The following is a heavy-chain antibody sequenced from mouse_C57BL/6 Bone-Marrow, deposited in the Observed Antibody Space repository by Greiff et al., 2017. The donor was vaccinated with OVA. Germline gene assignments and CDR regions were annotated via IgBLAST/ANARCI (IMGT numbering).Heavy chain of an antibody. CDR3: ARSERRNSRGY. CDR1: GYTFTDYY. CDR2: INPYNGGT. V-gene: IGHV1-19*01. J-gene: IGHJ2*01. Sequence: VQLQQSGPVLVKPGASVKMSCKASGYTFTDYYMNWVKQSHGKSLEWIGVINPYNGGTSYNQKFKGKATLTVDKSSSTAYMELNSLTSEDSAVYYCARSERRNSRGYWGQGTTHTVSS.